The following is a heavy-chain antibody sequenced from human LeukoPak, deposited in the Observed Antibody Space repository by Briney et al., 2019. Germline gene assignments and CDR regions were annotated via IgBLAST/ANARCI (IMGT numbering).Heavy chain of an antibody. D-gene: IGHD2-15*01. CDR2: INSDGNIT. J-gene: IGHJ4*02. V-gene: IGHV3-74*03. CDR1: GFTFSSYW. CDR3: AKDGGGSCYDD. Sequence: PGGSLRLSCAASGFTFSSYWMHWVRQTPGKGLVWVSRINSDGNITTYADSVKGRFTISRDNSKNTLYLQMNSLRAEDTAVYYCAKDGGGSCYDDWGQGTLVTVSS.